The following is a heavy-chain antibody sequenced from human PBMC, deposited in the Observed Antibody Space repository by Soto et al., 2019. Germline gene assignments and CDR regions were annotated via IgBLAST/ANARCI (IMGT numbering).Heavy chain of an antibody. CDR2: ISYDGSNK. CDR1: RVSFSSYG. Sequence: QVQLVESGGGVVQPGRSLRLSCAASRVSFSSYGMHWVRQAPGKGLDWVAAISYDGSNKDYADSVKGRFTISRDNSKNTLYLQMNSLRGEDTAVYYCARDGPAPTKKWGYSYGSLNYYGMDVWGQGTTVTVSS. D-gene: IGHD5-18*01. V-gene: IGHV3-33*01. J-gene: IGHJ6*02. CDR3: ARDGPAPTKKWGYSYGSLNYYGMDV.